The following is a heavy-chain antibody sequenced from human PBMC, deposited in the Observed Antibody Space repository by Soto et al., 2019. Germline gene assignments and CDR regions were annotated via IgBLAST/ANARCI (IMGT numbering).Heavy chain of an antibody. CDR3: ARHSIVVVDDFDY. CDR1: GGSISSSSYY. V-gene: IGHV4-39*01. CDR2: IYYSGST. Sequence: SETLSLTCTVSGGSISSSSYYWGWIRQPPGKGLEWIGSIYYSGSTYYNPSLKSRVTISVDTSKNQFSLKLSSVTAADTAVYYCARHSIVVVDDFDYWGQGTLVTVSS. D-gene: IGHD2-15*01. J-gene: IGHJ4*02.